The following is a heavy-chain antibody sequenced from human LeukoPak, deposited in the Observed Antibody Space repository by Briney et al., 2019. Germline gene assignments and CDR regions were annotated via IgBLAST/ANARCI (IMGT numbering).Heavy chain of an antibody. CDR3: ARHEEDEGLVVAATHGLVY. D-gene: IGHD2-15*01. V-gene: IGHV4-38-2*02. Sequence: SETLSLTCSVSGYSISSGYYWGWIRQPPGKGLEWIGSIYRSGTTYYNPSLKSRVTISLDTSENQFSLKLSSVTAADTAVYYCARHEEDEGLVVAATHGLVYWGQGTLVTVSS. CDR2: IYRSGTT. J-gene: IGHJ4*02. CDR1: GYSISSGYY.